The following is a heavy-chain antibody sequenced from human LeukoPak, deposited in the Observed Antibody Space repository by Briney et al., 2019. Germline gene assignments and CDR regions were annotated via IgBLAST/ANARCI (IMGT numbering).Heavy chain of an antibody. D-gene: IGHD3-22*01. CDR1: GYTFTSYG. J-gene: IGHJ5*02. CDR3: ARDLRNYDSSGEFDP. V-gene: IGHV1-18*01. CDR2: ISAYNGNT. Sequence: ASVKVSCKASGYTFTSYGISWVRQAPGQGLEWMGWISAYNGNTNYAQKLQGRVTMTTDTSTSTAYMELSSLRSEDTAVYYCARDLRNYDSSGEFDPWGQGTLVTVSS.